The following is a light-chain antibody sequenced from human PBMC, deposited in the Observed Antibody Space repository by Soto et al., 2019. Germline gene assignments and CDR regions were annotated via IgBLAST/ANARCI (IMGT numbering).Light chain of an antibody. CDR3: QQYGSSQWT. V-gene: IGKV3-20*01. Sequence: EIVLTQSPGTLSLSPGERATLSCRASQSLPSSYLAWYQQKPGQAPRLIIFAASTRATGIPDRFSGSGSGTDFILTIKRLEPEDFAVYFCQQYGSSQWTFGQGTKVEIK. CDR1: QSLPSSY. CDR2: AAS. J-gene: IGKJ1*01.